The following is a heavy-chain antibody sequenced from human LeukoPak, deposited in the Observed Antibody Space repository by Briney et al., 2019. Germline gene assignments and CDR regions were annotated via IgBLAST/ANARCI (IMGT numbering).Heavy chain of an antibody. D-gene: IGHD6-19*01. CDR1: GFTFSSYG. CDR3: AKDMYSSGWYGTYFDY. Sequence: GGSLRLSCAASGFTFSSYGMHWVRQAPGKGLEWVAVILYDGSNKYYADSVKGRFPISRDNSKNTLYLQMNSLRAEDTAVYYCAKDMYSSGWYGTYFDYWGQGTLVTVSS. J-gene: IGHJ4*02. V-gene: IGHV3-30*18. CDR2: ILYDGSNK.